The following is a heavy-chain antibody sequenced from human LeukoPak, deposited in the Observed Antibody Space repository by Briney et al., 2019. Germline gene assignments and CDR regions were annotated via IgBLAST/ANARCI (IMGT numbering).Heavy chain of an antibody. J-gene: IGHJ4*02. V-gene: IGHV3-21*01. CDR2: ISSSSSYI. D-gene: IGHD2-2*01. Sequence: PGGSLRLSCAASGFTFSSYSINWVRQAPGKGLEWVSSISSSSSYIYYADSVKGRFTISRDNAKNSLYLQMNSLRAEDTAVYYCASGPPHIVVVPTDYWGQGTLVTVSS. CDR3: ASGPPHIVVVPTDY. CDR1: GFTFSSYS.